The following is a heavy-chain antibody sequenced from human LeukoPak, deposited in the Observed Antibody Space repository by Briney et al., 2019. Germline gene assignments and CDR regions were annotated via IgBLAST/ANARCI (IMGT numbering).Heavy chain of an antibody. CDR1: GGSISSSSYY. CDR2: IYYSGST. Sequence: SETLSLTCTVSGGSISSSSYYWSWIRQPPGKGLEWIGYIYYSGSTNYNPSLKSRVTISVDTSKNQFSLKLSSVTAADTAVYYCARGGYDAFDIWGQGTMVTVSS. D-gene: IGHD1-26*01. J-gene: IGHJ3*02. V-gene: IGHV4-61*01. CDR3: ARGGYDAFDI.